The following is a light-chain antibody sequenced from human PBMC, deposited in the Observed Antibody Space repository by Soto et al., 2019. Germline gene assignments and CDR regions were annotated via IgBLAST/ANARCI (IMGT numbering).Light chain of an antibody. CDR3: QQYYSYPRT. V-gene: IGKV1-17*01. CDR2: GTS. CDR1: QGIRND. J-gene: IGKJ1*01. Sequence: DILMTQSPSSLSASVGDRVTITCRANQGIRNDLGWYQQKPGKAPKRLIYGTSSLQSGVPSRFSGSGSGTDFTLIISSLQPEDFATYYCQQYYSYPRTFGQGTKVDIK.